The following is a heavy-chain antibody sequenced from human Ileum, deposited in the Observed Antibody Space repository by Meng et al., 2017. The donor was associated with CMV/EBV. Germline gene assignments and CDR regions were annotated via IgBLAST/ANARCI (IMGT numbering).Heavy chain of an antibody. J-gene: IGHJ4*02. CDR2: IDTNTGNP. CDR1: GYTFTSNN. Sequence: CKASGYTFTSNNFIWVRQAPGQGPEWMGWIDTNTGNPTYARYFTGRFVFSLDTSVSTAYLQISSLKAEDTAVYYCARDGLNERYFDYWGQGTLVTVSS. CDR3: ARDGLNERYFDY. V-gene: IGHV7-4-1*02. D-gene: IGHD6-25*01.